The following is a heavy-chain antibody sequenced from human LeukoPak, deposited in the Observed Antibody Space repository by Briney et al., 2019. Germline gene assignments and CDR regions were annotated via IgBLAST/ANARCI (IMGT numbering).Heavy chain of an antibody. Sequence: PGGSLRLSCAASGFTFSSYWMHWVRQAPGKALVWVSRISSDGSSTTYADSVKGRFTISRDNAKNTLYLQMNSLRAEDTAVYYCARGYSGSYRVDYWGQGTLVTVSS. CDR1: GFTFSSYW. J-gene: IGHJ4*02. CDR3: ARGYSGSYRVDY. CDR2: ISSDGSST. D-gene: IGHD1-26*01. V-gene: IGHV3-74*01.